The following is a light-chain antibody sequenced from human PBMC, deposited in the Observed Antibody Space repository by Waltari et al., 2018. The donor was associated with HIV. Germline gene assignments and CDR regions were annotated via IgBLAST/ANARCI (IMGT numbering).Light chain of an antibody. CDR2: DVS. Sequence: QSALTQPASVSGSPGQSITISCTGTSSYVGGYNYVPWYQQHPGKAPKLMIYDVSNRPSGVSNRFSGSKSGNTASLTISGLQAEDEADYYCSSYTSSSTLEVVFGGGTKLTVL. J-gene: IGLJ2*01. CDR3: SSYTSSSTLEVV. CDR1: SSYVGGYNY. V-gene: IGLV2-14*03.